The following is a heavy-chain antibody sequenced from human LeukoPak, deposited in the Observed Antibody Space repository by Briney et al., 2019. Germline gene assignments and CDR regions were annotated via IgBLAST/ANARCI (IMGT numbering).Heavy chain of an antibody. Sequence: SETLSLTCAVYGGSFSGYYWSWIRQPPGKGLEWIGEINHSGSTNYNPSLKSRVTISVDTSKNQFSLKLSSVTAADTAVYYCARSRYYYDSSGYYRRGYYYMDVWGKGTTVTISS. D-gene: IGHD3-22*01. V-gene: IGHV4-34*01. CDR1: GGSFSGYY. CDR2: INHSGST. J-gene: IGHJ6*03. CDR3: ARSRYYYDSSGYYRRGYYYMDV.